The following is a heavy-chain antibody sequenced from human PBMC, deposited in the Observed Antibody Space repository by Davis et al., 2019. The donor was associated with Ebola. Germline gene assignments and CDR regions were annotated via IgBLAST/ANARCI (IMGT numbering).Heavy chain of an antibody. V-gene: IGHV1-18*01. J-gene: IGHJ3*02. D-gene: IGHD1-26*01. CDR2: INGYNGNT. CDR3: ARTSIVGTTTTASDI. CDR1: GYSFKNYA. Sequence: ASVKVSCKASGYSFKNYAISWVRQAPGQGLEWMGWINGYNGNTNYAQILQGRVTMTTDTSTGTAYMELRSLRSDDTAVYFCARTSIVGTTTTASDIWGQGTMVTVSS.